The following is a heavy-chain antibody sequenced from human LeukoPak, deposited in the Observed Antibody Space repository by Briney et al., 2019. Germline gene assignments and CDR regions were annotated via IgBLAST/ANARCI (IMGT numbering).Heavy chain of an antibody. CDR1: GGTFSSYA. CDR2: IIPIFGTA. V-gene: IGHV1-69*13. J-gene: IGHJ6*03. Sequence: SVKLSCKASGGTFSSYAISWVRQAPGQGLEWMGGIIPIFGTANYAQKFQGRVTITADESTSTAYMEPSSVRSEDTAVYYCARATLIYSNYYYYYMDVWGKGTTVTVSS. CDR3: ARATLIYSNYYYYYMDV. D-gene: IGHD4-11*01.